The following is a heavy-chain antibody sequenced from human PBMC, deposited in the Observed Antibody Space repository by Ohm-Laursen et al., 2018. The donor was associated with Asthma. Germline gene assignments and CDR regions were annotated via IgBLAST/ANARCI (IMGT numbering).Heavy chain of an antibody. J-gene: IGHJ4*02. V-gene: IGHV1-2*06. CDR1: GYTFTGYY. Sequence: ASVKVSCKASGYTFTGYYMHWVRQAPGQGLEWMGRINPNSGGTNYAQKFQGRVTMTRDTSISTAYMELRSLRSDDTAVYYCARSAQLEIVYWGQGTLVTVSS. CDR2: INPNSGGT. D-gene: IGHD1-1*01. CDR3: ARSAQLEIVY.